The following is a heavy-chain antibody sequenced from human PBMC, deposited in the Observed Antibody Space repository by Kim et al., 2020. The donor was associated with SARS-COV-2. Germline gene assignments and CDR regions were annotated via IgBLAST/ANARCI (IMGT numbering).Heavy chain of an antibody. CDR1: GGSISSGGYY. D-gene: IGHD6-6*01. CDR3: ARVDSSSSGGGYFDY. J-gene: IGHJ4*02. CDR2: IYYSGST. Sequence: SETLSLTCTVSGGSISSGGYYWSWIRQHPGKGLEWIGYIYYSGSTYYNPSLKSRVTISVDTSKNQFSLKLSSVTAADTAVYYCARVDSSSSGGGYFDYWGQGTLVTVSS. V-gene: IGHV4-31*03.